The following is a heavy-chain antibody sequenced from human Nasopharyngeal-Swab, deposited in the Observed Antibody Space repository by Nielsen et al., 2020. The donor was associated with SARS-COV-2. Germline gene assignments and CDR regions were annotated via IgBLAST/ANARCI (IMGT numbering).Heavy chain of an antibody. V-gene: IGHV4-34*01. CDR1: GGSLSDYS. J-gene: IGHJ4*02. D-gene: IGHD3-22*01. CDR2: INDSGST. Sequence: SETLSLTCGVYGGSLSDYSWNWIRQSPGKGLEWIGEINDSGSTSYNPSLKSRVSISLDTSTNHFSLQLRSMTASDTAVYYCARGQSKITMIVVVIAFWQYYFDYWGQGALVTVSS. CDR3: ARGQSKITMIVVVIAFWQYYFDY.